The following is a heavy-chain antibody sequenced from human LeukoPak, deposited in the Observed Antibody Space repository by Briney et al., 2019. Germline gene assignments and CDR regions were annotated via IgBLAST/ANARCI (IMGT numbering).Heavy chain of an antibody. CDR1: GFTFSSYG. V-gene: IGHV3-30*02. CDR2: IRYDGSNK. J-gene: IGHJ4*02. D-gene: IGHD3-22*01. Sequence: GGSLRLSCAASGFTFSSYGMHWVRQAPGKGLEWVAFIRYDGSNKYYADSVKGRFTISRDNSKNTLYLQMNSLRAEDTAVYHCAKDKTMIVVVNPYYFDYWGQGTLVTVSS. CDR3: AKDKTMIVVVNPYYFDY.